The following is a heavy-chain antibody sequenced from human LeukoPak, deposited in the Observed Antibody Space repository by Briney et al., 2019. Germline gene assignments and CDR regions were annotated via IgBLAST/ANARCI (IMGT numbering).Heavy chain of an antibody. V-gene: IGHV3-21*01. J-gene: IGHJ4*02. CDR3: ASPYYDFWSGYYPLFY. CDR2: ISSSSSYI. CDR1: GFTFSSYS. D-gene: IGHD3-3*01. Sequence: GGSLRLSCAASGFTFSSYSMNWVRQAPGKGLEWVSSISSSSSYIYYADSVKGRFTISRDNAKNSLYLQMNSLRAEDTAVYYCASPYYDFWSGYYPLFYWGQGTLVTVSS.